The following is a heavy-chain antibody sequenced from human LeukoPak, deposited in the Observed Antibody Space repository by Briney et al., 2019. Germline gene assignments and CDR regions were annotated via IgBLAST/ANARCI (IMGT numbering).Heavy chain of an antibody. D-gene: IGHD3-10*01. J-gene: IGHJ6*02. CDR2: INTNTRNP. CDR1: GYTFTSYA. V-gene: IGHV7-4-1*02. CDR3: ARGSLLWFGELLYGGYYGMDV. Sequence: ASVKVSCKASGYTFTSYAMNWVRQAPGQGLEWMGWINTNTRNPTYAQGFTGRFVFSLDTSVSTAYLQISSLKAEDTAVYYCARGSLLWFGELLYGGYYGMDVWGQGTTVTVSS.